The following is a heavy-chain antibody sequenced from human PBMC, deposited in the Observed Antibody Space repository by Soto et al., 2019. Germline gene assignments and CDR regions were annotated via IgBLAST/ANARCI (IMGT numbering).Heavy chain of an antibody. CDR3: AADPWVGKLWLDYYYGMDV. CDR1: GFTFTSSA. Sequence: SVKVSCKASGFTFTSSAVQWVRQARGQRLEWIGWIVVGSGNTNYAQKFRERVTITRDMSTSTAYMELSSLRSEDTAVYYCAADPWVGKLWLDYYYGMDVWGQGTTVTVSS. J-gene: IGHJ6*02. CDR2: IVVGSGNT. D-gene: IGHD5-18*01. V-gene: IGHV1-58*01.